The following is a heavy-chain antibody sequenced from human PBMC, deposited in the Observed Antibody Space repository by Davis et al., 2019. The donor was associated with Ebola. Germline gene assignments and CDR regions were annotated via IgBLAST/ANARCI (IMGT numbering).Heavy chain of an antibody. CDR1: GFSFSDAW. D-gene: IGHD2-15*01. J-gene: IGHJ1*01. Sequence: GESLKISCAASGFSFSDAWMSWVRQAPGKGLEWVGRIKSKTKGATTEYAAPVKGRFTISRDDSKNTLYLQMNSLRVEDTAVYYCASTPGWYFHHWGQGTLVSVSS. V-gene: IGHV3-15*01. CDR2: IKSKTKGATT. CDR3: ASTPGWYFHH.